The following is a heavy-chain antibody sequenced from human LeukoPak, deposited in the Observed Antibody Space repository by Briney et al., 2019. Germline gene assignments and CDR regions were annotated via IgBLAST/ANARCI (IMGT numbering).Heavy chain of an antibody. V-gene: IGHV1-3*01. CDR3: ARNRHYYDSSGYYYDYFDY. J-gene: IGHJ4*02. CDR1: GYTFSSYA. D-gene: IGHD3-22*01. CDR2: INAGNGDT. Sequence: GASVKVSCKASGYTFSSYAMHWVCQAPGQRLEWMGWINAGNGDTKYSQSFQGRVTITRDTSASTAYMELNSLRSEDTAVYYCARNRHYYDSSGYYYDYFDYWGQGALVTVSS.